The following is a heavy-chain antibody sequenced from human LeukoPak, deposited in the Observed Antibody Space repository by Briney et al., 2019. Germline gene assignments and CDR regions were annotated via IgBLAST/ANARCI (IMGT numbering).Heavy chain of an antibody. CDR2: INHSGST. D-gene: IGHD3-22*01. V-gene: IGHV4-34*01. CDR1: GGSFSGYY. J-gene: IGHJ4*02. CDR3: ARDTYYYDSSGLYYFDY. Sequence: MSSETLLLSCAVYGGSFSGYYWSWIRQPPGKGLEWIGEINHSGSTNYNPSLKSRVTISVDTSKNQFSLKLSSVTAADTAVYYCARDTYYYDSSGLYYFDYWGQGTLVTVSS.